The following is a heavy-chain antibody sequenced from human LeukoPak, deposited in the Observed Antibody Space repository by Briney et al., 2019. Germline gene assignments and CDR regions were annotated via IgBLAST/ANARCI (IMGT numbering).Heavy chain of an antibody. J-gene: IGHJ4*02. CDR1: GGSISYYY. CDR3: AKDSRIAVAGTEGFDY. D-gene: IGHD6-19*01. CDR2: IDYSGST. V-gene: IGHV4-59*01. Sequence: SSETLSLTCTVSGGSISYYYWSWIRQPPGKGLEWLGYIDYSGSTYYNPSLKSRVTISGDTSKNQFSLKLTSVTAADTAVYYCAKDSRIAVAGTEGFDYWGQGTLVTVSS.